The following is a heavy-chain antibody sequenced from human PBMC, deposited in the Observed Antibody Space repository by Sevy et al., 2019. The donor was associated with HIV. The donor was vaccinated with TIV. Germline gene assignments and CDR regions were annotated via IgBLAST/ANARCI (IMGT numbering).Heavy chain of an antibody. V-gene: IGHV3-23*01. CDR3: ANNNSGYYYDY. Sequence: GGSLRLSCAASGFTFSSYAMSWVRQAPGKGLEWDSGISSSGAGTYYADSVKGRFTISRDNSKNTLYLQMNSLRAEDTAVYYCANNNSGYYYDYWGQGTLVTVSS. CDR1: GFTFSSYA. J-gene: IGHJ4*02. CDR2: ISSSGAGT. D-gene: IGHD3-22*01.